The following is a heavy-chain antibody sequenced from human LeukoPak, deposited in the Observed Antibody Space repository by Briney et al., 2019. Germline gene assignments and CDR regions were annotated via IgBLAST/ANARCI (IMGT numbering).Heavy chain of an antibody. CDR3: AMFREGYCSSTSCYRYNWFDP. CDR1: GYSFTSYW. J-gene: IGHJ5*02. V-gene: IGHV5-51*01. CDR2: IYPGDSDT. Sequence: GESLQISCKGSGYSFTSYWIGWVRQMPGKGLEWMGIIYPGDSDTRYSPSFQGQVTISADKSISTAYLQWSSLKASDTAMYYCAMFREGYCSSTSCYRYNWFDPWGQGTLVTVSS. D-gene: IGHD2-2*01.